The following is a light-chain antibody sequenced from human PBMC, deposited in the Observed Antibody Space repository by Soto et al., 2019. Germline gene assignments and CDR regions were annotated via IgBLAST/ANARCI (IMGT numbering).Light chain of an antibody. Sequence: SYELTQPPSVSVAPGQTARIPCGGNNIGSKSVHWYQQKSGQAPVLVVYDDSDRPSGIPERFSGSNSGNTATLTISRVEAGDEADYYCQVWDNTIDHRVFGGGTQLTVL. V-gene: IGLV3-21*02. CDR2: DDS. CDR1: NIGSKS. CDR3: QVWDNTIDHRV. J-gene: IGLJ2*01.